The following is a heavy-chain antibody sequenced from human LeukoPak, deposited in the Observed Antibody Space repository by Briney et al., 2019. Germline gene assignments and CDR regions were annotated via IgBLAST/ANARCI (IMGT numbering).Heavy chain of an antibody. J-gene: IGHJ4*02. D-gene: IGHD5-24*01. Sequence: GRSLRLSYAAAGSTFSSYWMSSVRHAAGNGLGWVAYIIEDVSENTHADSVKGPFTISRDNAKNSLYLQMKSVRAEDTAVYYCARDRRRWLQERWGQGTLVTVST. CDR3: ARDRRRWLQER. V-gene: IGHV3-7*01. CDR2: IIEDVSEN. CDR1: GSTFSSYW.